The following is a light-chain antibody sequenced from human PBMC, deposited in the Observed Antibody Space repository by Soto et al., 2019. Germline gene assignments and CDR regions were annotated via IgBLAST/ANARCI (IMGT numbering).Light chain of an antibody. CDR1: QSVRTN. V-gene: IGKV3-15*01. J-gene: IGKJ4*01. CDR3: QQYDNLVT. CDR2: GAS. Sequence: EIVLTQSPATLSVSPGDRATLFCGASQSVRTNLAWYRQKPGQAPTLLIYGASTRSTGIPARFSGSGSGTEFPLTISSLQSEDFAVYYCQQYDNLVTFGGGTKVDLK.